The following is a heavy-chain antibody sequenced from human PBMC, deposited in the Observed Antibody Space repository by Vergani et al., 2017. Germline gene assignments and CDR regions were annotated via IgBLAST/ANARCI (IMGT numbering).Heavy chain of an antibody. Sequence: QAQLVQSGAEVKKPGASVRVSCKASRYPFSRYGISWVRQAPGQGLEWMGRIIPIFGTANYAQKFQGRVTITADESTSTAYMELSSLRSEDTAVYYCARDTNCSSTSCYFYYYYYGMDVWGQGTTVTVSS. J-gene: IGHJ6*02. V-gene: IGHV1-69*13. CDR3: ARDTNCSSTSCYFYYYYYGMDV. CDR2: IIPIFGTA. CDR1: RYPFSRYG. D-gene: IGHD2-2*01.